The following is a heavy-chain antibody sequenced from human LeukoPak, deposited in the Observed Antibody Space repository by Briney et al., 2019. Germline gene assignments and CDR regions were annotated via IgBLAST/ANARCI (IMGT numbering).Heavy chain of an antibody. CDR2: IYHSGRT. CDR1: GASISSSNYY. Sequence: SETLSLTCSVSGASISSSNYYWAWIRQPPGKGLEWIGSIYHSGRTYYNPSLKSRVTISVDTSKNQFSLKLSSVTAADTAVYYCARPDYGSSGTDYWGQGTLVTVSS. D-gene: IGHD3-22*01. CDR3: ARPDYGSSGTDY. J-gene: IGHJ4*02. V-gene: IGHV4-39*01.